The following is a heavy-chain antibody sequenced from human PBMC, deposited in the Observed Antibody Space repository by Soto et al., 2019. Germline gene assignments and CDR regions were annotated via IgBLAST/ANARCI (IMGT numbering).Heavy chain of an antibody. CDR2: TYYRSKWYN. D-gene: IGHD3-10*01. CDR1: GDSVSSNSAA. V-gene: IGHV6-1*01. Sequence: KQSQTLSLTCAISGDSVSSNSAAWNWIRQSPSRGLEWLGRTYYRSKWYNDYAVSVKSRITINPDTSKNQFSLQLNSVTPEDTAVYYCAREVITMVRGVISKLDYWGQGTLVTVSS. J-gene: IGHJ4*02. CDR3: AREVITMVRGVISKLDY.